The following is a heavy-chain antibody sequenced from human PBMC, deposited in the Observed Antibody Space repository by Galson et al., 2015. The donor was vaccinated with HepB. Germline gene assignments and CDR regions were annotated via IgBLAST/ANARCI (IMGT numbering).Heavy chain of an antibody. J-gene: IGHJ1*01. CDR3: AREESDYGDYDEYFQH. CDR2: INAGNGNT. CDR1: GYTFTSYA. D-gene: IGHD4-17*01. V-gene: IGHV1-3*01. Sequence: SVKVSCKASGYTFTSYAMHWVRQAPGQRLEWMGWINAGNGNTKYSQKFQGRVTITRDTSASTAYMKLSSLRSEDTAVYYCAREESDYGDYDEYFQHWGQGTLVTVSS.